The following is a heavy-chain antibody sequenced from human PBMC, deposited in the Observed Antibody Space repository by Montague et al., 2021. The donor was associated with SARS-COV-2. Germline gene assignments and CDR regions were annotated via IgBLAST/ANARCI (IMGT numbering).Heavy chain of an antibody. D-gene: IGHD1-1*01. CDR3: ARAQNTCFIANCVNYFEV. CDR2: VHYTGST. J-gene: IGHJ4*02. CDR1: GDSISSYY. V-gene: IGHV4-59*01. Sequence: SETLSLTCEVSGDSISSYYWSWIRQSPGKGLEGIGYVHYTGSTKYTPSLKTRVTLSLDTPKNHFSPKLRSVTAADTAIYYCARAQNTCFIANCVNYFEVWGLGALVTVSS.